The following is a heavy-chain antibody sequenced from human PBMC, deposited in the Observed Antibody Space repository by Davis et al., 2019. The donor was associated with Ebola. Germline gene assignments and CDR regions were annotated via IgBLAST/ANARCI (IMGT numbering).Heavy chain of an antibody. CDR3: ARGKAHIAARLYGPGRFDY. D-gene: IGHD6-6*01. CDR2: IYYSGST. Sequence: MPSETLSLTCTVSGGSISSSSYYWGWIRQPPGKGLEWIGYIYYSGSTNYNPSLKSRVTISVDTSKNQFSLKLSSVTAADTAVYYCARGKAHIAARLYGPGRFDYWGQGTLVTVSS. V-gene: IGHV4-61*05. CDR1: GGSISSSSYY. J-gene: IGHJ4*02.